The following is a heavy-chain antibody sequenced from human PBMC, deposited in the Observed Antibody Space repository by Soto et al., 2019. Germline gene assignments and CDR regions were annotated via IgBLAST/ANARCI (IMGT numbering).Heavy chain of an antibody. Sequence: QLQLQESGSGLVKPSQTLSLTCAVSGGSISSGGYSWSWIRQPPGKGLEWIGYIYHSGSTYYNPSLKSRVTISVDRYKTQFSLKLSSVTDADTAVYYCARVGRYYSAYYLDYWGQGTLVTVSS. CDR3: ARVGRYYSAYYLDY. CDR2: IYHSGST. V-gene: IGHV4-30-2*01. D-gene: IGHD3-10*01. CDR1: GGSISSGGYS. J-gene: IGHJ4*02.